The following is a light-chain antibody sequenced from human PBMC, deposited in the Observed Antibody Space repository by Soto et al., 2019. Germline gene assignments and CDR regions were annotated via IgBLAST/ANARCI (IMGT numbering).Light chain of an antibody. CDR2: EVS. CDR1: SSDVGGYNY. Sequence: QSVLTQPPSASGSFGQSVTISCTGTSSDVGGYNYVSWYQQHPGKAPKLMIYEVSERPSGVPDRFSGSKSGNTASLTVSGLRADDEADYYCSSYTTSSTPHYVFGPGTKVTVL. V-gene: IGLV2-8*01. CDR3: SSYTTSSTPHYV. J-gene: IGLJ1*01.